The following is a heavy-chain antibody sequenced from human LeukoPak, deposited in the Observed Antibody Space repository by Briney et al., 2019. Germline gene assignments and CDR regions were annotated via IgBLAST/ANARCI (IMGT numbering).Heavy chain of an antibody. Sequence: GGSLRLSCAASGFTFSSYGMSWVRQAPGKGLEWVSTISGSGGSTYYADSVKGRFTVSRDNSKNTLYLQMNSLRAEDTAVYYCAKPTATVTTSSSDYWGQGTLVTVSS. CDR3: AKPTATVTTSSSDY. CDR2: ISGSGGST. V-gene: IGHV3-23*01. CDR1: GFTFSSYG. D-gene: IGHD4-17*01. J-gene: IGHJ4*02.